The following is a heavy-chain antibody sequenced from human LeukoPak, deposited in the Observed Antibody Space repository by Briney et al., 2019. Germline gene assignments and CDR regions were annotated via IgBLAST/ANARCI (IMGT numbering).Heavy chain of an antibody. CDR1: GGTFSSYA. CDR2: IIPIFGTA. J-gene: IGHJ6*03. D-gene: IGHD2-2*01. CDR3: AREVWGLAAAMRLGNMDV. V-gene: IGHV1-69*05. Sequence: SVKVSCKASGGTFSSYAISWVRQAPGQGLEWMGGIIPIFGTANYAQKFQGRVTITTDESTSTAYMELSSLRSEDTAVYYCAREVWGLAAAMRLGNMDVWSKGTTVTVSS.